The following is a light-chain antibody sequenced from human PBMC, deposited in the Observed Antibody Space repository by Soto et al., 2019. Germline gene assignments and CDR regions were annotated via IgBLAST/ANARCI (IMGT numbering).Light chain of an antibody. Sequence: DIQMTQSPSTLSAAVGDRVTITCRASQSITTSLAWYQHKPGEAPKLLIYDVSNLKSGVPSRFRGSGSGTEFTLTINSLQPDDFATYYCQQYNRFSWTFGQGTKVDIK. CDR2: DVS. CDR3: QQYNRFSWT. V-gene: IGKV1-5*01. CDR1: QSITTS. J-gene: IGKJ1*01.